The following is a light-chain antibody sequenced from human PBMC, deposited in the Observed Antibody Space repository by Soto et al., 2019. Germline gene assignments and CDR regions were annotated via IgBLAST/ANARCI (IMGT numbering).Light chain of an antibody. CDR3: SSYAGSSSFVI. CDR2: EVS. V-gene: IGLV2-8*01. Sequence: QSALTQPPSASGSPGQSVTISCTGTSSDVGGCNSVSWYQHHPGKAPKLMIYEVSKRPSGVPDRFSGSKSGNTASLTVSGLQAEDEADYYCSSYAGSSSFVIFGGGTKVTVL. CDR1: SSDVGGCNS. J-gene: IGLJ2*01.